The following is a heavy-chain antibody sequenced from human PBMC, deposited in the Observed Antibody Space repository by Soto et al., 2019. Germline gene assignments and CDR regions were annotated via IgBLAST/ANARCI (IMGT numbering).Heavy chain of an antibody. CDR1: GYTFTSHW. V-gene: IGHV5-51*01. CDR3: ERNHRNDPGPFDI. Sequence: PGESLKISCKGSGYTFTSHWIGWVRQMPGKGLEWMGIIYPGDYETRYSPSFEGQIFVSVDKSITTAYLQWSSLKASDTAMYFWERNHRNDPGPFDIWGQGTMVPVSS. J-gene: IGHJ3*02. D-gene: IGHD1-1*01. CDR2: IYPGDYET.